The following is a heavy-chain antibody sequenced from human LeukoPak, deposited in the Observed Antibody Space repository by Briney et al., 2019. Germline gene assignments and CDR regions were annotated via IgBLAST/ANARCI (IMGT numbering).Heavy chain of an antibody. D-gene: IGHD1-26*01. J-gene: IGHJ3*02. CDR2: INHSGST. Sequence: PSETLSLTCAVYGGSFSGYYWSWIRQPPGKGLEWIGEINHSGSTNYNPSLKSRVTMSVDTSKNQSSLKLSSVTAADTAVYYCARVGLVGADAFDIWGQGTMVTVSS. CDR3: ARVGLVGADAFDI. V-gene: IGHV4-34*01. CDR1: GGSFSGYY.